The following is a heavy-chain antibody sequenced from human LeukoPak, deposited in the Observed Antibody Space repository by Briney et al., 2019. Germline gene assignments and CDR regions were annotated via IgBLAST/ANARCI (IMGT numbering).Heavy chain of an antibody. Sequence: PSETLSLTCTVPGGSISSYYWNWIRQPPGKRLEWIGYIYYSGSTNYNPSLKSRVTISLDTSENQFSLKLSSVTAADTAVYYCARGGSGSFDFDYWGQGTLVTVSS. D-gene: IGHD1-26*01. CDR1: GGSISSYY. CDR3: ARGGSGSFDFDY. J-gene: IGHJ4*02. CDR2: IYYSGST. V-gene: IGHV4-59*08.